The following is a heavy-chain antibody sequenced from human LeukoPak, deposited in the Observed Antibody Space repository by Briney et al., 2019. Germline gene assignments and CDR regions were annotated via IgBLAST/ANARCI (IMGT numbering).Heavy chain of an antibody. CDR2: ITWNGGST. CDR3: AKEATMIVGGQYFDS. J-gene: IGHJ4*02. CDR1: GFTFDDYT. D-gene: IGHD3-22*01. Sequence: GGSLRLSCAVSGFTFDDYTMHWVRQGPGKGLEWVSLITWNGGSTYYADSVKGRFTIYRDNNNNSLYLQMNSLKTEDTALYYCAKEATMIVGGQYFDSWGQGSLVTVSS. V-gene: IGHV3-43*01.